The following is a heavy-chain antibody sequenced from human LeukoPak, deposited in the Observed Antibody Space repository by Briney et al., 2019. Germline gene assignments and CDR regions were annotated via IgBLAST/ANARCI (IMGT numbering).Heavy chain of an antibody. V-gene: IGHV3-21*04. D-gene: IGHD2-2*01. J-gene: IGHJ4*02. CDR3: ARERYQLLSYYFDY. CDR2: ISSSGAYI. CDR1: GFTFSSYN. Sequence: GGSLRLSCGASGFTFSSYNMNWVRQAPGKGLEWVSSISSSGAYIWYADSVRGRFTISRDNDNAKNSLYLQMNSVRAEDTAVYYCARERYQLLSYYFDYWGQGTLVTVSS.